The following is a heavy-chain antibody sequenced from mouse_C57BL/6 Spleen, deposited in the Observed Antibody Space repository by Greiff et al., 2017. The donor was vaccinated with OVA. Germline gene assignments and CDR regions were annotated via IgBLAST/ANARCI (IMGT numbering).Heavy chain of an antibody. CDR3: ARDPGNPMDY. Sequence: EVKLVESGGGLVKPGGSLKLSCAASGFTFSSYAMSWVRQTPEKRLEWVATISDGGSYTYYPDNVKGRFTISRDNAKNNLYLQMSNLKSEDTAMYYCARDPGNPMDYWGQGTSVTVSS. V-gene: IGHV5-4*01. CDR1: GFTFSSYA. J-gene: IGHJ4*01. CDR2: ISDGGSYT. D-gene: IGHD2-1*01.